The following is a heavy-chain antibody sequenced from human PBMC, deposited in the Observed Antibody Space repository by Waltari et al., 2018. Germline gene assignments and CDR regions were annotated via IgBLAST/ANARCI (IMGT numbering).Heavy chain of an antibody. J-gene: IGHJ5*02. CDR2: IYHTGDT. CDR3: ARAEPSIVLIS. CDR1: GGSISSGDYY. Sequence: QVQLQESGPGLVKPSQTLSLTCTVSGGSISSGDYYWSWIRQPPGKGLEWIGYIYHTGDTYYNPSLESRLTVSLDTSKNQFSLKLSSVSAADTAVYYCARAEPSIVLISWGPGTLVTVSS. D-gene: IGHD2-8*01. V-gene: IGHV4-30-4*01.